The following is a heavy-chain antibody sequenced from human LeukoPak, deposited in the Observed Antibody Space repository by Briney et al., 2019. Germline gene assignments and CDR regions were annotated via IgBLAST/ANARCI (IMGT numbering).Heavy chain of an antibody. J-gene: IGHJ4*02. CDR1: GFTFSSYA. CDR3: AKDARYYYDSSGYYYGY. CDR2: ISGSGGST. V-gene: IGHV3-23*01. D-gene: IGHD3-22*01. Sequence: GGSLRLSCAASGFTFSSYAMSWVRQAPGRGLEWVSDISGSGGSTYYADSVKGRFTISRDNSKNTLYLQMNSLRAEDTAVYYCAKDARYYYDSSGYYYGYWGQGTLVTVSS.